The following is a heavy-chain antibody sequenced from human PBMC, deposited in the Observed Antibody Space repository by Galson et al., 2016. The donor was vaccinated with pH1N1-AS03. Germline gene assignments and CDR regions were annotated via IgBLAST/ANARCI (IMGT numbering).Heavy chain of an antibody. J-gene: IGHJ4*02. CDR2: IDWDDDK. V-gene: IGHV2-70*04. CDR1: GFSRHTAPMR. CDR3: ARAPYGDYDFDY. D-gene: IGHD4-17*01. Sequence: PALVKPTQTLTLTCTFSGFSRHTAPMRVSWIRQPPGKALEWLARIDWDDDKFYSTSLKTRLTISKDTSKNQVVLTMTNMDPVDTATYYCARAPYGDYDFDYWGQGTLVTVSA.